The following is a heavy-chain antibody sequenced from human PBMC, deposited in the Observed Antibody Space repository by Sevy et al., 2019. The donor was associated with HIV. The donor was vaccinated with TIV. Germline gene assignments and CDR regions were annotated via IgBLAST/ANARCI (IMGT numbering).Heavy chain of an antibody. V-gene: IGHV4-59*01. J-gene: IGHJ6*02. CDR1: GVSISGYY. D-gene: IGHD4-4*01. Sequence: SETLSLTCSVSGVSISGYYWSWIRQPPGKGLEWIGYIYYNGRTNYKPSLKSRVTISVDTSKNQFSLKVNSVTAADTAVYYCARAYSEYYYGMHVWGQGTTVTVSS. CDR3: ARAYSEYYYGMHV. CDR2: IYYNGRT.